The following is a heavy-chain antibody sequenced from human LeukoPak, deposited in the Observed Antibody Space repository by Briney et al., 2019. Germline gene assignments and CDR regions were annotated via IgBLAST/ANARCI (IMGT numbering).Heavy chain of an antibody. Sequence: TGGSLRLSCAASGFTFSSYAMSWVRQAPGKGLEWVSAISGSGGSTYYADSVKGRFTISRDNSKNTLYLQMNSLRAEDTAVYYCAKGGITMIVVVLTQTKYYFDYWGQGTLVTVSS. D-gene: IGHD3-22*01. CDR1: GFTFSSYA. J-gene: IGHJ4*02. CDR3: AKGGITMIVVVLTQTKYYFDY. V-gene: IGHV3-23*01. CDR2: ISGSGGST.